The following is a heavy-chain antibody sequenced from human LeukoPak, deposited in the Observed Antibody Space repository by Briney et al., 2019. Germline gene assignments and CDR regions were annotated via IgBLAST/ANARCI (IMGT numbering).Heavy chain of an antibody. V-gene: IGHV3-23*01. CDR3: ATRPTVGAPTSTFDC. Sequence: PGGSLRLSCGASGFTFSSYAMSWVRQAPGKGLEWVSAISGTGGSTYYADSVKGRFTISRDNSKNTLYLQMNSLRAEDTAVFYCATRPTVGAPTSTFDCWGQGTLVTVSS. J-gene: IGHJ4*02. D-gene: IGHD1-26*01. CDR1: GFTFSSYA. CDR2: ISGTGGST.